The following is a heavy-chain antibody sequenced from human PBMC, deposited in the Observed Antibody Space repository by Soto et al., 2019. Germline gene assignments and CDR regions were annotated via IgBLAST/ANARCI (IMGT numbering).Heavy chain of an antibody. D-gene: IGHD6-13*01. CDR3: ARRQQLTYGMDV. Sequence: VQLVQSGAEVKKPGCSVKGSCKASGGTFSSYTISWVRQAPGQGLEWMGRIIPILGIANYAQKFQGRVTITADKSTSTAYMELSSLRSEDTAVYYCARRQQLTYGMDVWGQGTTVTVSS. V-gene: IGHV1-69*02. CDR2: IIPILGIA. J-gene: IGHJ6*02. CDR1: GGTFSSYT.